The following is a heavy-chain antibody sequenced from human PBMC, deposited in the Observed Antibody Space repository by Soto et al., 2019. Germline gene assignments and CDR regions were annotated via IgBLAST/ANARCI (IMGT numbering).Heavy chain of an antibody. D-gene: IGHD5-18*01. CDR3: AKGGDVDTAMVTWADYFDY. V-gene: IGHV3-30*18. Sequence: VQLVECGGGVVQPGMSLRRSCAASGFTFSSYGMHWVRQAPGKGLEWVAVISYDGSNKYYADSVKGRFTISRDNSKNTLYLQMNSLRAEDTAVYYCAKGGDVDTAMVTWADYFDYWGQGTLVTVSS. CDR2: ISYDGSNK. J-gene: IGHJ4*02. CDR1: GFTFSSYG.